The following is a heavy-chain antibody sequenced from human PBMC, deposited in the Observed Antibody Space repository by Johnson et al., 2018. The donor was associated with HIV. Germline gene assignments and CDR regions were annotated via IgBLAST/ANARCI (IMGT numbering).Heavy chain of an antibody. CDR3: AKGGVAMVLRAFDI. V-gene: IGHV3-20*04. J-gene: IGHJ3*02. D-gene: IGHD5-18*01. CDR2: INWNGGRT. Sequence: LVESGGGVVRPGGSLRLSCAASGFTFDDYGIHWVRQAPGKGLEWVSDINWNGGRTHYGDSVKGRFTISRDNSKNSLYLQMNSLRAEDTALYYCAKGGVAMVLRAFDIWGQGTMVTVSS. CDR1: GFTFDDYG.